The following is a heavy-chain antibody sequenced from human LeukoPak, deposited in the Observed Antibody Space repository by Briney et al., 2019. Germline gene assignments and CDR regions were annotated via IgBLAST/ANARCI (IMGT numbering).Heavy chain of an antibody. Sequence: PGGFLRLSCAASGFTFSSYSMNWVRQAPGKGLEWVSFISSSSGSIYYADSVKGRITISRDNAKNSLYLQMNSLRAEDTAVYYCARSIVPDGTSPFDYWGQGTLVTVSS. J-gene: IGHJ4*02. CDR2: ISSSSGSI. CDR3: ARSIVPDGTSPFDY. CDR1: GFTFSSYS. V-gene: IGHV3-48*04. D-gene: IGHD6-13*01.